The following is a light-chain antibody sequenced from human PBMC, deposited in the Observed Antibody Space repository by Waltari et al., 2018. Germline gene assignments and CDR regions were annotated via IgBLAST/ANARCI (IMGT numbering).Light chain of an antibody. CDR3: QAWDSNAAV. V-gene: IGLV3-1*01. CDR1: KLGDKY. J-gene: IGLJ2*01. Sequence: SYELTQPPSVSVSPGQTASITCSGDKLGDKYACWYQQKPGQSPILVIYQDNKRPSGIPGRFSGSNAGSTATLTISGTKTMDEADYYCQAWDSNAAVFGGGTKLTVL. CDR2: QDN.